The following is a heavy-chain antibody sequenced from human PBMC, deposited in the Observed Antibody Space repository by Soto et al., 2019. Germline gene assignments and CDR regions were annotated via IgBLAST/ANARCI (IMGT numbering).Heavy chain of an antibody. D-gene: IGHD3-9*01. V-gene: IGHV4-4*07. CDR2: VSSSGNT. Sequence: SETLSLTCTVSGDSLGNYYWFWIRQPVGKGLEWIGRVSSSGNTNANPTLNSRATMSIDTSKNQFSLSLLSVTAADTAIYYCARADYESLTGSYAMDVWGQGTMVTVSS. CDR3: ARADYESLTGSYAMDV. J-gene: IGHJ6*02. CDR1: GDSLGNYY.